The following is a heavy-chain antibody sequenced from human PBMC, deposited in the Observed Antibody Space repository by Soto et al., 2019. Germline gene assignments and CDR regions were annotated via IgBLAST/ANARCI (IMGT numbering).Heavy chain of an antibody. Sequence: ASVKVSCKASGGTFSSYAISWVRQAPGQGLEWMGGIIPIFGTANYAQKFQGRVTITADESTSTAYMELSSLRSEDTAVYYCASEGGYYYYYLVYWGQGTLVTVSS. CDR1: GGTFSSYA. D-gene: IGHD3-22*01. CDR2: IIPIFGTA. J-gene: IGHJ4*02. V-gene: IGHV1-69*13. CDR3: ASEGGYYYYYLVY.